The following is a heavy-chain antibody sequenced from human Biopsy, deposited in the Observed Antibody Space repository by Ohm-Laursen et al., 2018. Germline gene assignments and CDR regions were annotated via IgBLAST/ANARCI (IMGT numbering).Heavy chain of an antibody. CDR3: ARDPLNGHKHFDY. D-gene: IGHD2-8*01. CDR2: INCKTGAT. Sequence: SVKVSCKASSYTFTDYNIHWMRQAPGQGLEWLGYINCKTGATNYAQKFQGTATMTRDTSISTAYLALGSLRSADTAIYYCARDPLNGHKHFDYWGQGSLVTVS. J-gene: IGHJ4*02. CDR1: SYTFTDYN. V-gene: IGHV1-2*02.